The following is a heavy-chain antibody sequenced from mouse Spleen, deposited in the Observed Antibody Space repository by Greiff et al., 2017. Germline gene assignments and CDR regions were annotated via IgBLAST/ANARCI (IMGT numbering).Heavy chain of an antibody. CDR2: ISSGSSTI. CDR3: ARTIHYYGYFDY. V-gene: IGHV5-17*01. D-gene: IGHD1-2*01. Sequence: EVHLVESGGGLVKPGGSLKLSCAASGFTFSDYGMHWVRQAPEKGLEWVAYISSGSSTIYYADTVKGRFTISRDNAKNTLFLQMTSLRSEDTAMYYCARTIHYYGYFDYWGQGTTLTVSS. J-gene: IGHJ2*01. CDR1: GFTFSDYG.